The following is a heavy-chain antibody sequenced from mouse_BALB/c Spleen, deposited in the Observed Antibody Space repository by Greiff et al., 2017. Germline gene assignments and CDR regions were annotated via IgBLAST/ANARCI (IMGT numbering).Heavy chain of an antibody. V-gene: IGHV3-6*02. D-gene: IGHD2-1*01. J-gene: IGHJ2*01. CDR3: ARGGYGNYEPFDY. CDR1: GYSITSGYY. CDR2: ISYDGSN. Sequence: DVQLQESGPGLVKPSQSLSLTCSVTGYSITSGYYWNWIRQFPGNKLEWMGYISYDGSNNYNPSLKNRISITRDTSKNQFFLKLNSVTTEDTATYYCARGGYGNYEPFDYWGQGTTLTVSS.